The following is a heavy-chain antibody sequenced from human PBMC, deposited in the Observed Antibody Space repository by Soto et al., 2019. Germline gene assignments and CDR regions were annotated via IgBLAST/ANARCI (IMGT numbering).Heavy chain of an antibody. D-gene: IGHD3-10*01. CDR2: ISYDGSNK. V-gene: IGHV3-30*03. Sequence: QVQLVESGGGVVQPGRSLRLSCAASGFTFSSCGMHWVRQAPGKGLEWVAVISYDGSNKYYADSVKGRFTISRDNSKNTLYLQMNSLGPDDTAVYYCASSPFGEFKYWGQGTLVTVSS. CDR3: ASSPFGEFKY. CDR1: GFTFSSCG. J-gene: IGHJ4*02.